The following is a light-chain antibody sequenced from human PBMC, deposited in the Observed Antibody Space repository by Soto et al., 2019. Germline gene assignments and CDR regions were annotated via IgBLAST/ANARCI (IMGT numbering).Light chain of an antibody. Sequence: EIVMTQPPLSLSVTPGQPASISCKSSPSLLHRSGKTYFYWCLQKQGRRPQILIYEVSTRFAGMPDRFSGSGSGTDFTLKISRVEAEDVGIYYCMQTIQLPGTFGQGTKVDIK. CDR3: MQTIQLPGT. CDR1: PSLLHRSGKTY. J-gene: IGKJ1*01. V-gene: IGKV2D-29*01. CDR2: EVS.